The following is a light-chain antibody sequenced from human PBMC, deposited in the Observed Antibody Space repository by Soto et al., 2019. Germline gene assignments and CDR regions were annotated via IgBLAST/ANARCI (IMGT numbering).Light chain of an antibody. V-gene: IGKV3-15*01. CDR3: QQYNNLALIFT. Sequence: EIVMTQSPATLSVSPGERATLSCRASQSVSSNLAWYQQKPGQAPRLLIYGASTRATGIPARFSGSGSGTEFTLTVSSLQSEDFAVYYCQQYNNLALIFTFGPGTKVDIK. CDR2: GAS. CDR1: QSVSSN. J-gene: IGKJ3*01.